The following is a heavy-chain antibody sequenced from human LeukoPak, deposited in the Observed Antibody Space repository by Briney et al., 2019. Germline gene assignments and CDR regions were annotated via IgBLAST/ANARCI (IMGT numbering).Heavy chain of an antibody. V-gene: IGHV4-34*01. CDR1: GGSFSGYY. CDR2: INHSGST. D-gene: IGHD2-2*02. CDR3: ARRGKGYCSSTSCHRGFDY. J-gene: IGHJ4*02. Sequence: SETLSLTCAVYGGSFSGYYWSWIRQPPGKGLEWTGEINHSGSTNYNPSLKSRVTISVDTSKNQFSLKLSSVTAADTAVYYCARRGKGYCSSTSCHRGFDYWGQGTLVTVSS.